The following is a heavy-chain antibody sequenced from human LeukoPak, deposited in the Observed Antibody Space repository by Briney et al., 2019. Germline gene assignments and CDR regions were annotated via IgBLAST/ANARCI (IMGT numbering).Heavy chain of an antibody. CDR2: IIPIFGTA. D-gene: IGHD6-19*01. CDR1: GGTFSSYA. J-gene: IGHJ3*02. CDR3: ARTPLRYSSGPDAFDI. V-gene: IGHV1-69*13. Sequence: SVKVSCKASGGTFSSYAISWVRQAPGQGLEWMGGIIPIFGTANYAQKFQGRVTITADESTSTAYMELSSLRSEDTAVYYCARTPLRYSSGPDAFDIWGQGTMVTVSS.